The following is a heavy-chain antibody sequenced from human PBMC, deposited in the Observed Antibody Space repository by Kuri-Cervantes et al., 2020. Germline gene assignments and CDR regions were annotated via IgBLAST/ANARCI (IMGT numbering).Heavy chain of an antibody. CDR3: TREMTQTWGSLYFQHYYYYVMDV. CDR2: TSHRWNT. D-gene: IGHD7-27*01. J-gene: IGHJ6*02. V-gene: IGHV4-38-2*02. Sequence: SETLSLTCTVSGYSTSSGYFWAWIRQPPGKGLEWLGSTSHRWNTYYNPSLRVRVTLSLDTSNNQFPLKLSTVTAADTAVYYCTREMTQTWGSLYFQHYYYYVMDVWGQGTTVTVSS. CDR1: GYSTSSGYF.